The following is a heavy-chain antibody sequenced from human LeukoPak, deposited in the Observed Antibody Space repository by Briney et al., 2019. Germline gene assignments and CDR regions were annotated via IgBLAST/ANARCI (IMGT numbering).Heavy chain of an antibody. CDR3: ARVPVTYYFYYMDV. CDR1: GGSFSGYY. CDR2: INHSGST. D-gene: IGHD4-11*01. V-gene: IGHV4-34*01. Sequence: SETLSLTCAVYGGSFSGYYWSWIRQPPGKGLEWIGEINHSGSTNCNPSLKSRVTISIDTSKNQFSLKVSSVTAADTAVYYCARVPVTYYFYYMDVWGKGTTVTVSS. J-gene: IGHJ6*03.